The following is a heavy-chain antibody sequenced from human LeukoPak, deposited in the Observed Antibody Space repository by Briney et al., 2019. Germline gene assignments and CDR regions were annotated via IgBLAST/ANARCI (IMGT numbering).Heavy chain of an antibody. CDR2: ISSSSSYI. J-gene: IGHJ3*02. Sequence: GGSLRLSCAASGFTFSSYSMNWVRQAPGKGLEWVSSISSSSSYIYYADSVKGRFTISRDNAKNSLYLQMNSLRAEDTAVYYCARAGGSYHQGDAFDIWGQGTMVTVSS. V-gene: IGHV3-21*01. D-gene: IGHD1-26*01. CDR3: ARAGGSYHQGDAFDI. CDR1: GFTFSSYS.